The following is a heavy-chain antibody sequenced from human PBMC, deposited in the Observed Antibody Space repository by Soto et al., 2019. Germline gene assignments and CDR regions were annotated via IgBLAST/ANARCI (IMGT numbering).Heavy chain of an antibody. CDR1: GYIFVNYG. Sequence: QVQLVQSGDEVKKPGASVKVSCKASGYIFVNYGIAWVRQAPGQGLEWMGWISPYTGNTHSASKVQGSLXXTXDTSPSTAYMDLGSLTSDDTAVYYCVMVDNYVPPTPQDVWGQGTTVTVSS. CDR2: ISPYTGNT. J-gene: IGHJ6*02. CDR3: VMVDNYVPPTPQDV. D-gene: IGHD3-16*01. V-gene: IGHV1-18*01.